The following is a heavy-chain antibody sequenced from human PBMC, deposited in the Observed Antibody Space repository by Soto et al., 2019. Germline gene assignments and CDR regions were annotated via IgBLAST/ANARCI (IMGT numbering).Heavy chain of an antibody. CDR2: INAGNGNT. CDR3: ARSDFVMVRGVIINYYYGMDV. D-gene: IGHD3-10*01. J-gene: IGHJ6*02. Sequence: AASVKVSCKASGYTFTSYAMHWVRQAPGQRLEWMGWINAGNGNTKYSQKFQGRVTITRDTSASTAYMELSSLRSEDTAVYYCARSDFVMVRGVIINYYYGMDVWGQGTTVTVSS. CDR1: GYTFTSYA. V-gene: IGHV1-3*01.